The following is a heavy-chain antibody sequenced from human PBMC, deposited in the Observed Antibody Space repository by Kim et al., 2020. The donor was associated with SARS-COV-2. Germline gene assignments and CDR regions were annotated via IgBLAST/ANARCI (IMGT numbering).Heavy chain of an antibody. Sequence: NYNPSLKSRVTISVDTSKNQFSLKLSSVTAADTAVYYCARGDIVATPIDYWGQGTLVTVSS. V-gene: IGHV4-59*09. J-gene: IGHJ4*02. D-gene: IGHD5-12*01. CDR3: ARGDIVATPIDY.